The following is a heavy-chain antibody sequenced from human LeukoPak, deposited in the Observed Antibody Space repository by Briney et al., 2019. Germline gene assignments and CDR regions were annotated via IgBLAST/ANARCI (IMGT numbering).Heavy chain of an antibody. CDR2: IFYSGRT. D-gene: IGHD3-10*01. CDR3: ARLLWFGELLSTGWFDP. V-gene: IGHV4-39*01. Sequence: PSETLSLTCTVSGGSISTSNYYWGWIRQPPGKGLEWIGNIFYSGRTYYSPSLKSRVTISLDTSGNQFSLKLSSVTAADTAVYYCARLLWFGELLSTGWFDPWGQGTLVTVSS. J-gene: IGHJ5*02. CDR1: GGSISTSNYY.